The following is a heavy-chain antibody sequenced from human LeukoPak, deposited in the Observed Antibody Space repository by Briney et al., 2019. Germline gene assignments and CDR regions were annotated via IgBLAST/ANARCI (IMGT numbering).Heavy chain of an antibody. V-gene: IGHV1-2*02. Sequence: GASVKVSCKTSGYTFAGHHIHWVRQAPGQALEWMGWINPSSGDTKYAQNFQDRVIMTRDTSISTAYMDLSRLSSDDTAIYYCARAGHDSSGYSFRLDYWGQGTLVTVSS. CDR2: INPSSGDT. CDR3: ARAGHDSSGYSFRLDY. D-gene: IGHD3-22*01. J-gene: IGHJ4*02. CDR1: GYTFAGHH.